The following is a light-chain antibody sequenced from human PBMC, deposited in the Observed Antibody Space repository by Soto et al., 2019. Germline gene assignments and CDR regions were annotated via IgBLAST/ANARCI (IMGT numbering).Light chain of an antibody. CDR3: QQFGSSPPWT. J-gene: IGKJ1*01. CDR2: GAS. V-gene: IGKV3-20*01. Sequence: EIVLTQSPATLSLSPGERATLSCRASQSVSSYLAWYQQKPGQAPRLLIFGASTRATGVPDRFSCSGSGTDFTLTIARLEPEDFAVYYCQQFGSSPPWTFGQGTKVDIK. CDR1: QSVSSY.